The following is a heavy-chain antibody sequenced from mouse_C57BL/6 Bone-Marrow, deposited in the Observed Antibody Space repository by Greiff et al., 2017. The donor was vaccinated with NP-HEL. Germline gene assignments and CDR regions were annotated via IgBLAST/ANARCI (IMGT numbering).Heavy chain of an antibody. V-gene: IGHV14-4*01. CDR2: IDPENGDT. J-gene: IGHJ1*03. CDR3: TKGYDGYWYFDV. D-gene: IGHD2-2*01. CDR1: GFNIKDDY. Sequence: VQLQQSGAELVRPGASVKLSCTASGFNIKDDYMHWVKQRPEQGLEWIGWIDPENGDTEYASKFQGKATITADTSSNTAYLQLSSLTSEDTAVYYCTKGYDGYWYFDVWGTGTTVTVSS.